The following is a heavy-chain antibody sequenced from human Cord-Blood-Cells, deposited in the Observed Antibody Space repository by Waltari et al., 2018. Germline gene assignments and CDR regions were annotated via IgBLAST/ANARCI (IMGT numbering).Heavy chain of an antibody. CDR1: GFPCSTHG. Sequence: VQLVESGGRVVPPGRSLRLSCAAPGFPCSTHGTPQVRHAPGKGLAWVAVICYDGSNEYYADSVKGQFTISRDNSKNTLYLQMNSLRAEDTAVYYCARDRGIAVAGTDFDYWGQGTLVTVSS. D-gene: IGHD6-19*01. CDR2: ICYDGSNE. CDR3: ARDRGIAVAGTDFDY. J-gene: IGHJ4*02. V-gene: IGHV3-33*01.